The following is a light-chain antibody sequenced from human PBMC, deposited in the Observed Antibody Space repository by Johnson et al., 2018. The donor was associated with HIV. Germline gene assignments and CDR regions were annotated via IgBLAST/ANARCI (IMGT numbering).Light chain of an antibody. CDR1: SSNIGNNY. Sequence: QAVLTQPPSVSAAPGQKVTISCSGSSSNIGNNYLSWYQQLPGTAPKLLIYENNKRPLGIPDRFSGSKSGTSATLGITGLQTGDEADYYCGTWDSSLSAGRVFGTGTKVTVL. V-gene: IGLV1-51*02. CDR2: ENN. J-gene: IGLJ1*01. CDR3: GTWDSSLSAGRV.